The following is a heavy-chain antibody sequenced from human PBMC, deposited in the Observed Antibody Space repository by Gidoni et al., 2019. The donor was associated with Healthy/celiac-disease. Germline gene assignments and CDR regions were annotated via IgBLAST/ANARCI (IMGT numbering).Heavy chain of an antibody. CDR2: ISYDGSNK. V-gene: IGHV3-30-3*01. CDR1: GFTFSSYA. CDR3: ARALAAAGFDY. Sequence: QVQLVESGGGVVQPGRSLRLSCAAYGFTFSSYAMHWVRQAPGKGLEWVAVISYDGSNKYYADSVKGRFTISRDNSKNTLYLQMNSLRAEDTAVYYCARALAAAGFDYWGQGTLVTVSS. D-gene: IGHD6-13*01. J-gene: IGHJ4*02.